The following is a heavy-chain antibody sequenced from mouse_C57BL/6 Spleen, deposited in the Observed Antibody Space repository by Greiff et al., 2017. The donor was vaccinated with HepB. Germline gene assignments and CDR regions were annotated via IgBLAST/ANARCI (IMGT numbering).Heavy chain of an antibody. J-gene: IGHJ1*03. CDR1: GYTFTSYG. CDR2: IYPRSGNT. V-gene: IGHV1-81*01. Sequence: QVQLQQSGAELARPGASVKLSCKASGYTFTSYGISWVKQRTGQGLEWIGEIYPRSGNTYYNEKFKGKATLTADKSSSTAYMELRSLTSEDSAVYFCARGDYDYGWYFDVWGTGTTVTVSS. D-gene: IGHD2-4*01. CDR3: ARGDYDYGWYFDV.